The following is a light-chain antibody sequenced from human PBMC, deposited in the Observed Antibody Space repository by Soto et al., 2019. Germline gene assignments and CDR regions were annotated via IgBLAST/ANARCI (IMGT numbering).Light chain of an antibody. CDR3: QVWDSSSDHLYV. J-gene: IGLJ1*01. Sequence: SYELNQPPSVSVAPGKTARITCGGNNIGSKSVHWYQQKPGQAPVLVIYYDSDRPSGIPERFSGSNSGNTATLTISRVEVGDEADYYCQVWDSSSDHLYVFGTGTKVTVL. CDR2: YDS. CDR1: NIGSKS. V-gene: IGLV3-21*04.